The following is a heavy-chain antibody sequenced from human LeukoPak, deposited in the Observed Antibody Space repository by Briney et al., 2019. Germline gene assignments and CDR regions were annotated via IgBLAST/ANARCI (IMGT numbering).Heavy chain of an antibody. D-gene: IGHD1-1*01. CDR1: GFTLGSYW. CDR2: IKEDGSET. J-gene: IGHJ4*02. V-gene: IGHV3-7*02. CDR3: ARTTFGDY. Sequence: PGGSLRLSCAASGFTLGSYWMTWVRQAPRKGLEWAAAIKEDGSETYYVDSVKGRFTISRDNAKNSLYLQMSSLRAEDTAVYYCARTTFGDYWGQGTLVTVSS.